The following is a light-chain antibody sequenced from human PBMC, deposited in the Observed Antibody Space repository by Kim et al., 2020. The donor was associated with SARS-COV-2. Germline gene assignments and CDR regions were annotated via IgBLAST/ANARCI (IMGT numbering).Light chain of an antibody. Sequence: ALGTAVRTTSQGSSLRSYYASWYQQKPGRAPVLVIYGKNNQPSGIPDRFSGSSSGNTASVTITGAQAEDEADYYCNSRDSSGNHDVFGTGTKVTVL. J-gene: IGLJ1*01. CDR3: NSRDSSGNHDV. CDR2: GKN. CDR1: SLRSYY. V-gene: IGLV3-19*01.